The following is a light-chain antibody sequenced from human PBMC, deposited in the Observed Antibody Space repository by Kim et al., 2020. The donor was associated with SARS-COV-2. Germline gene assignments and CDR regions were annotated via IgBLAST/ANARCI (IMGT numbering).Light chain of an antibody. CDR2: GAS. CDR3: QKYDNWPFT. V-gene: IGKV3-15*01. CDR1: QSVSNN. J-gene: IGKJ2*01. Sequence: IVMTQSPATLSVSPGERATLSCRASQSVSNNLAWYQQKPGKAPSLLVYGASTRANGVPSRFSGSGSGTEFTLTISSLQSEDFAVYYCQKYDNWPFTFGQGTKLEI.